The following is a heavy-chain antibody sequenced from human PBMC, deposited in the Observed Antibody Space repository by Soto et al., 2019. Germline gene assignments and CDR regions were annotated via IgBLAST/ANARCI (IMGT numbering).Heavy chain of an antibody. Sequence: LRLSCAASGFTFSSYGMHWVRQAPGKGLEWVAVISYDGSNKYYADSVKGRFTISRDNSKNTLYLQMNSLRAEDTAVYYCAKGSQWLLTPYYYGMDVWGQGTTVTVSS. V-gene: IGHV3-30*18. CDR1: GFTFSSYG. J-gene: IGHJ6*02. CDR3: AKGSQWLLTPYYYGMDV. D-gene: IGHD6-19*01. CDR2: ISYDGSNK.